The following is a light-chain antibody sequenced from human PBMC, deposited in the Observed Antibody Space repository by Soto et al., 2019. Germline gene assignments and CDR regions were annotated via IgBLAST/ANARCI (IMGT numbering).Light chain of an antibody. CDR2: CAS. J-gene: IGKJ1*01. CDR1: QRVSDN. CDR3: QQYNNWPGT. Sequence: EIVMTQSPATLSVSPGERATLSCRASQRVSDNLAWYQQKPGQAPRLLIYCASTSATGIPARFSGSESGTEFTLTISSLQSEDFAVYYCQQYNNWPGTFGQGTKVEIK. V-gene: IGKV3-15*01.